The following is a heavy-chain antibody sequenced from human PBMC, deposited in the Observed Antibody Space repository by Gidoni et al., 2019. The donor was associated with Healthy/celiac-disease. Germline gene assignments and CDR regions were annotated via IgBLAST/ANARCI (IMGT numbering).Heavy chain of an antibody. V-gene: IGHV3-7*04. D-gene: IGHD3-3*01. CDR2: IKQDGSEK. CDR1: GFTFSSYW. J-gene: IGHJ4*02. CDR3: ARVTIFGVVIASDY. Sequence: EVQLVESGGGLVQPGGSLRLSCAASGFTFSSYWMSWVRQAPGKGLEWVANIKQDGSEKYYVDSVKGRFTISRDNAKNSLYLQMNSLRAEDTAVYYCARVTIFGVVIASDYWGQGTLVTVSS.